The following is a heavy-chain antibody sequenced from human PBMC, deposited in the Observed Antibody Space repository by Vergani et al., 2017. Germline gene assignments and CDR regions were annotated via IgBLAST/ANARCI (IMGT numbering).Heavy chain of an antibody. J-gene: IGHJ5*02. Sequence: VQLVQSGAEVKKPGESLKISCKGSGYTFTSYDINWVRQATGQGLEWMGWMNPNSGNTGYAQKFQGRVTMTRNTSISTAYMELSSLRSEDTAVYYCARVGAFSRRGVPPFDPWGQGTLVTVSS. V-gene: IGHV1-8*01. D-gene: IGHD3-10*01. CDR3: ARVGAFSRRGVPPFDP. CDR1: GYTFTSYD. CDR2: MNPNSGNT.